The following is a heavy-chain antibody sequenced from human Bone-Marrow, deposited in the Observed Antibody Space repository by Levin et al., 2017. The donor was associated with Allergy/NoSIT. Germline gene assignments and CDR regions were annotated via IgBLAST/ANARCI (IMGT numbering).Heavy chain of an antibody. Sequence: PGGSLRLSCAASGFTFSTYAIHWVRQAPGKGLEWVALISYDGSNKYYADSVKGRFTISRDNSKNTLYLQMNSLRLEDTAVYYCAKRAAAEPFDIWGQGTMVTVSS. CDR1: GFTFSTYA. D-gene: IGHD6-13*01. J-gene: IGHJ3*02. CDR3: AKRAAAEPFDI. CDR2: ISYDGSNK. V-gene: IGHV3-30*18.